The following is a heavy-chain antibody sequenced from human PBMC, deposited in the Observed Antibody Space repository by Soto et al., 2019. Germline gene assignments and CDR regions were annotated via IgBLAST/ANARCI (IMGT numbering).Heavy chain of an antibody. Sequence: SETLSLTCTVSGGSISNGGYSWSWIRQFPGKGLEWIGFIFHNGITYRNPSLQSRITIIVDTSKNQFSLKLSSVTAADTAVYYCARGRVPLEGIGSDYYAFDYWGQGALVTVSS. CDR3: ARGRVPLEGIGSDYYAFDY. CDR1: GGSISNGGYS. J-gene: IGHJ4*02. V-gene: IGHV4-31*03. CDR2: IFHNGIT. D-gene: IGHD3-3*01.